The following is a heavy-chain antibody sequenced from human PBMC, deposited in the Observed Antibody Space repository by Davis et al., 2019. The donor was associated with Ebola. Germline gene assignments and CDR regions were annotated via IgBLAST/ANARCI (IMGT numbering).Heavy chain of an antibody. V-gene: IGHV4-61*08. CDR3: ARSHSDWLLPFDY. J-gene: IGHJ4*02. Sequence: SETLSLTCTVSGGSVSSGGHYWSWIRLSPGRGLEWVGYMSYSGTSKYNPSLKSRVTISLDTSKNQFSLRLTSVTAADTAVYYCARSHSDWLLPFDYWGQGTLATVSS. CDR2: MSYSGTS. D-gene: IGHD3-9*01. CDR1: GGSVSSGGHY.